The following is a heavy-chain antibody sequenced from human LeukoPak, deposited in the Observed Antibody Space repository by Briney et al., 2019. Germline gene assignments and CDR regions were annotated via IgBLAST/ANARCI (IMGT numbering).Heavy chain of an antibody. CDR1: GYTFTGYY. V-gene: IGHV1-2*02. Sequence: GASVKVSCKASGYTFTGYYMHWVRQAPGQGLEWMGWINPNSGGTNYAQKFQGRVTMTRDTSISTAYMELSRLRSDGTAVYYCARELYYYYGMDVWGQGTTVTVSS. CDR2: INPNSGGT. CDR3: ARELYYYYGMDV. J-gene: IGHJ6*02.